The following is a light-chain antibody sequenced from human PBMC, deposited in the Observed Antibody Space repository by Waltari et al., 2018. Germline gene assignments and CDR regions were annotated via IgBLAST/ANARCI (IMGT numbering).Light chain of an antibody. CDR1: HNIGTF. CDR2: AAS. J-gene: IGKJ2*01. CDR3: QQYYGNPRT. V-gene: IGKV1-39*01. Sequence: DIQMTQSPVSLSASVGDTVTITCRASHNIGTFLSWYQQRPAKAPTVLIYAASTLQRGVPSRFSGSGSGTDFTLTIFSLQAEDVAVYYCQQYYGNPRTFGQGTKLEIK.